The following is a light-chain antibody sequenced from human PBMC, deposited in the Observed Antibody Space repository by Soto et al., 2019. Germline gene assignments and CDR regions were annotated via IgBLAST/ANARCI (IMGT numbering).Light chain of an antibody. CDR2: AAS. J-gene: IGKJ2*01. CDR1: QSISSSY. Sequence: EIVLTQSPGTLSLSPGEGAALSCRTSQSISSSYLAWYQQKPGQAPRLLIYAASSRATGIPDRFSGSGSGTDFTLTISRLVPEDFAVYYCQLYGGSRMFSFGQGTKLEIK. V-gene: IGKV3-20*01. CDR3: QLYGGSRMFS.